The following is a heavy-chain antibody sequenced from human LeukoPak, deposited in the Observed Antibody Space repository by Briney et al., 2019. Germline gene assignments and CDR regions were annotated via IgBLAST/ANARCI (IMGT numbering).Heavy chain of an antibody. V-gene: IGHV3-48*03. CDR1: GFTFSSYE. J-gene: IGHJ4*02. CDR3: ARDQGWGSTFDY. D-gene: IGHD6-19*01. CDR2: ISSSGSTI. Sequence: GGSLRLSCAASGFTFSSYEMIWVRQAPGKGLEWVSYISSSGSTIYYADSVKGRFTISRDNAKNSLYLQMNSLRAEDTAVYYCARDQGWGSTFDYWGQGTLVTVSS.